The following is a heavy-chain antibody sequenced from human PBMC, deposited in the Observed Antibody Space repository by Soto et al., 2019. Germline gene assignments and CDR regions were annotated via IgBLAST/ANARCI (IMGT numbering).Heavy chain of an antibody. CDR3: GGDHYGFNSIDQ. J-gene: IGHJ4*02. V-gene: IGHV3-74*01. CDR1: GFSLSDHW. CDR2: IRTDGGYT. Sequence: GGSLRLSCVASGFSLSDHWMHWVRQVPGKGLVHVSRIRTDGGYTNYADFVEGRFTISRDNAKNTLYLQMNSLRAEDTAVYFCGGDHYGFNSIDQWGQGTLVTVSS. D-gene: IGHD4-17*01.